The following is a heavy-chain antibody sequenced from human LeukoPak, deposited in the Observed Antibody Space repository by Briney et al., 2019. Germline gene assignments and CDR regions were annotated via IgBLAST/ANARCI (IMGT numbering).Heavy chain of an antibody. V-gene: IGHV3-23*01. Sequence: GGSLRLSCAASGFTFSNAWMSWVRQAPGKGLEWVSGISGSGGNTYYADCVKGRFTISRDNSKNTLYLQMNSLRAEDTAVYYCAPSPFCGGDCYSGAFDYWGQGTLVTVSS. D-gene: IGHD2-21*02. CDR1: GFTFSNAW. CDR3: APSPFCGGDCYSGAFDY. CDR2: ISGSGGNT. J-gene: IGHJ4*02.